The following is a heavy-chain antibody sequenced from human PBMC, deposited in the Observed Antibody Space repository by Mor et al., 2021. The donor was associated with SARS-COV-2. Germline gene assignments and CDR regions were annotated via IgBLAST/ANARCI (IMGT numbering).Heavy chain of an antibody. J-gene: IGHJ4*02. CDR2: ITT. V-gene: IGHV3-74*01. CDR3: VRDLSRADY. Sequence: ITTSYADSVKGRFTVSRDNAKNTLYLQMNSLRAEDTSVYYCVRDLSRADYWGQGTLVTV.